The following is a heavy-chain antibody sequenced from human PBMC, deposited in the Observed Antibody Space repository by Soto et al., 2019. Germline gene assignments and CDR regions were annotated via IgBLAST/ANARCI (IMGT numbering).Heavy chain of an antibody. CDR3: AKDRAQKLIFHDY. V-gene: IGHV3-30*18. Sequence: GGSLRLSCAASGFTFSGHDMHWVRQAPGKGLEWVAVISYDGSNKYYADSVRGRFTISRDNSKNTLYLQMNNLRAEDTAVYYCAKDRAQKLIFHDYRGPGT. CDR1: GFTFSGHD. CDR2: ISYDGSNK. D-gene: IGHD3-9*01. J-gene: IGHJ4*02.